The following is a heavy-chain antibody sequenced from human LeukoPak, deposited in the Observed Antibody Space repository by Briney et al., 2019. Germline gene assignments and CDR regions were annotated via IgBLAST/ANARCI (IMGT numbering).Heavy chain of an antibody. Sequence: PGESLKISCKGSGYSFTTYWIGWVRQMPGRGLEWMGIIYPGDSDTRYSPSFPGQVTISADKSISTAYLQWSSLKASDTAMYYCARQFRDSSGYYSYYFDYWGQGTLVTVSS. V-gene: IGHV5-51*01. CDR3: ARQFRDSSGYYSYYFDY. J-gene: IGHJ4*02. CDR1: GYSFTTYW. D-gene: IGHD3-22*01. CDR2: IYPGDSDT.